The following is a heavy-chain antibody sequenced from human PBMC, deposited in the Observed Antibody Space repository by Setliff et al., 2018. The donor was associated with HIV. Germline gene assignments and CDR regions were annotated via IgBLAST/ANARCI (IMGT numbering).Heavy chain of an antibody. Sequence: PSETLSLTCAVYGQSISGYYWSWIRQTPGKGLEWIGEINHGGDTNYNPSLKSRVTISVGSSYFSLKLSSVTAADTAMYYCASFFVTTVTNQDYWGQGTPVTVSS. J-gene: IGHJ4*02. D-gene: IGHD4-17*01. CDR2: INHGGDT. CDR1: GQSISGYY. CDR3: ASFFVTTVTNQDY. V-gene: IGHV4-34*01.